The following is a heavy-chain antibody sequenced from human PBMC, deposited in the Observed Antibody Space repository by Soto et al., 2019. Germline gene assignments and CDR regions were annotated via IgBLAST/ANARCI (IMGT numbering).Heavy chain of an antibody. CDR2: TRNKANSYTT. CDR1: GFTFSDHY. CDR3: ARVHGSYYSAVDY. V-gene: IGHV3-72*01. J-gene: IGHJ4*02. Sequence: EVQLVESGGGLVQPGGSLRLSCAASGFTFSDHYMDWVRQAPGKGLEWVGRTRNKANSYTTEYAASVKVRFTISRDDSKNSLYLQMNSLKTEDTAVYYCARVHGSYYSAVDYWGQGTLVTVSS. D-gene: IGHD1-26*01.